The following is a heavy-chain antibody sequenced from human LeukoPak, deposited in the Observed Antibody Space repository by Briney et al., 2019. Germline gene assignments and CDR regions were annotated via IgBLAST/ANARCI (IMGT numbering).Heavy chain of an antibody. CDR2: MNPNSGNT. V-gene: IGHV1-8*01. Sequence: ASVKVSCKASGYTFTSYDINWVRQATGQGLEWMGWMNPNSGNTGYAQKFQGRVTMTRNTSISTAYMELSSLRSEDTAVYYCARGLTSRYCSSTSCYSPTPPWGQGTLVTVSS. D-gene: IGHD2-2*01. CDR3: ARGLTSRYCSSTSCYSPTPP. CDR1: GYTFTSYD. J-gene: IGHJ4*02.